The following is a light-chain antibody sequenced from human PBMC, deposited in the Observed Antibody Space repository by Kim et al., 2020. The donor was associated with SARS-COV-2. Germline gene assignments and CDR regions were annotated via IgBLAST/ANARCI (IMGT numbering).Light chain of an antibody. CDR3: AAWDDSLNGVV. CDR2: YDD. J-gene: IGLJ2*01. V-gene: IGLV1-36*01. CDR1: SSNIGNNA. Sequence: ELTQPPSVSEAPRQRVTISCSGSSSNIGNNAVNWYQQLPGKAPKLLIYYDDLLPSGVSDRFSGSKSGTSASLAISGLQSEDEADYYCAAWDDSLNGVVFGGGTQLTVL.